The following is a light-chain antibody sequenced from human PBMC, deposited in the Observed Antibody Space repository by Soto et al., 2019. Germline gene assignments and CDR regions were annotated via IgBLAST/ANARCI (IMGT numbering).Light chain of an antibody. J-gene: IGKJ4*01. CDR3: QQYGSSPLT. CDR2: RAS. CDR1: QSVSSNY. V-gene: IGKV3-20*01. Sequence: DIVLTQSPGTLSLPPGERATLSCRASQSVSSNYLAWYQQKPGQTPKVLIYRASTRATGIPDRFSGSGSGTDFTLTISRLEAEDFAVYYCQQYGSSPLTFGGGTKVDI.